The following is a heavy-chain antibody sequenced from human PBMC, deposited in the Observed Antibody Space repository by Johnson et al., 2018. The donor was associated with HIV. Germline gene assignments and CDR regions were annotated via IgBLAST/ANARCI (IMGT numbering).Heavy chain of an antibody. J-gene: IGHJ3*01. D-gene: IGHD2-15*01. CDR1: GFTFSSYA. V-gene: IGHV3-30*04. CDR2: ISYDGRNK. CDR3: ARGIGDEYAFDV. Sequence: QMLLVESGGGVVQPGGSLRLSCAASGFTFSSYAMHWVRQAPGKGLEWVAVISYDGRNKYYADSVRGLTISRDNSKYTLYLQLSSLRVEDTALYYCARGIGDEYAFDVWGQGTMVTVSS.